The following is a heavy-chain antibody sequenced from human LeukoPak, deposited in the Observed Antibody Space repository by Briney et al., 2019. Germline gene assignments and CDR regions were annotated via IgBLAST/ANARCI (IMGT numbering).Heavy chain of an antibody. V-gene: IGHV1-46*01. D-gene: IGHD2-15*01. CDR1: GYTFTSYY. CDR2: INPSGGST. J-gene: IGHJ6*02. CDR3: ARSGYCSGGSCSRSYYYYGMDV. Sequence: ASVNVSCTASGYTFTSYYMHWVRQAPGQGLEWMGIINPSGGSTSYAQKFQGRVTMTRDTSTSTVYMELSSLRSEDTAVYYCARSGYCSGGSCSRSYYYYGMDVWGQGTTVTVSS.